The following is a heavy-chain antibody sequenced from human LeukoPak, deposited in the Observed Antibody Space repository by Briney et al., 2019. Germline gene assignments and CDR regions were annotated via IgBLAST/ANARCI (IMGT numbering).Heavy chain of an antibody. CDR3: ARFEQELVVVPPATPQSYFYMDV. CDR2: ISISSTTI. J-gene: IGHJ6*03. V-gene: IGHV3-48*01. Sequence: GGSLRLSCAASGFTFRTYNMNWVRQAPGKGLEWVSYISISSTTIFYADSVKGRFTISRDNAKNSLYLQMHSLRAEDTAVYYCARFEQELVVVPPATPQSYFYMDVWGKGTTVTVAS. D-gene: IGHD2-21*01. CDR1: GFTFRTYN.